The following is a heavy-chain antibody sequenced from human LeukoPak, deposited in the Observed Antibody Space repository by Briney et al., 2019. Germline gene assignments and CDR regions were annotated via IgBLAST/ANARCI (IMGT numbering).Heavy chain of an antibody. D-gene: IGHD1-20*01. CDR3: ANLITGTNRNWFDP. V-gene: IGHV3-30*02. J-gene: IGHJ5*02. CDR2: IRYDGSNK. Sequence: GGSLRLSCAASGFTFSSYGMHWVRQASGKGLEWVAFIRYDGSNKYYADSVKGRFTISRDNSKNTLYLQMSSLRAEDTAVYYCANLITGTNRNWFDPWGQGTLVTVSS. CDR1: GFTFSSYG.